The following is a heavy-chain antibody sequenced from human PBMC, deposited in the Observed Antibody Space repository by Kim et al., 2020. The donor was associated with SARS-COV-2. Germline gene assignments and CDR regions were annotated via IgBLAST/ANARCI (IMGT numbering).Heavy chain of an antibody. CDR1: GFTFSSYG. CDR2: ISYDGSNK. V-gene: IGHV3-30*18. CDR3: AKDGRYSGSAFDY. Sequence: GGSLRLSCAASGFTFSSYGMHWVRQAPGKGLEWVAVISYDGSNKYYADSVKGRFTISRDNSKNTLYLQMNSLRAEDTAVYYCAKDGRYSGSAFDYWGQGTLVTVSS. J-gene: IGHJ4*02. D-gene: IGHD1-26*01.